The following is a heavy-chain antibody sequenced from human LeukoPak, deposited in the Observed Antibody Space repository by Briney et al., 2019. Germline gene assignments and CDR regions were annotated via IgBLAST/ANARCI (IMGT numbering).Heavy chain of an antibody. D-gene: IGHD1-26*01. CDR3: ARDLGSYFAFDI. J-gene: IGHJ3*02. Sequence: GGSLRLSCAASGFTFSSYSMNCVSQAPAKGLECVSSISSSSSYIYYADLVKGRFTISRDNAKNSLYLQMNSLRAEDTAVYYCARDLGSYFAFDIWGQGTMVTVSS. CDR1: GFTFSSYS. CDR2: ISSSSSYI. V-gene: IGHV3-21*01.